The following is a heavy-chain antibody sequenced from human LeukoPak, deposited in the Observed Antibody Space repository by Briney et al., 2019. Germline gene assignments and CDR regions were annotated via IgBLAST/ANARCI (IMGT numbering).Heavy chain of an antibody. CDR2: INHSGST. J-gene: IGHJ4*02. Sequence: SETLSLTCAVHGGSFSGYYWSWIRQPPGKGLEWIGEINHSGSTNYNPSLKSRVTISVDTSKNQFSLKLSSVTAADTAVYYCARRNFTWELLRATNYFDYWGQGTLVTVSS. CDR1: GGSFSGYY. V-gene: IGHV4-34*01. CDR3: ARRNFTWELLRATNYFDY. D-gene: IGHD1-26*01.